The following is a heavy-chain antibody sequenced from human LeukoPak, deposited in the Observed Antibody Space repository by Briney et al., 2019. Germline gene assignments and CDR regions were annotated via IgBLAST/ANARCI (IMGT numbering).Heavy chain of an antibody. V-gene: IGHV1-2*06. J-gene: IGHJ3*02. Sequence: ASVTVSCKASGYSFTGYYIHWVRQAPGQGLEWMGQINPNSGDTTYAQKFQGRVTVTRDTSISTAYMELSSLTSDDTAVYYCVRDHDSSGRTDDAFDIWGQGTMVTVSS. CDR2: INPNSGDT. CDR3: VRDHDSSGRTDDAFDI. D-gene: IGHD3-22*01. CDR1: GYSFTGYY.